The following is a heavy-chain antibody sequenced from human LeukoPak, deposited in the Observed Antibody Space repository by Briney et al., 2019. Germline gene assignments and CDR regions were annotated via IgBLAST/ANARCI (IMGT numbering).Heavy chain of an antibody. D-gene: IGHD6-19*01. V-gene: IGHV4-59*01. J-gene: IGHJ4*02. CDR1: GGSFSGYY. Sequence: SETLSLTCAVYGGSFSGYYWSWIRQPPGKGLEWIGYIYYSGSTNYNPSLKSRVTISIDTSKNQFSLKLSSVTAADTAVYYCARGRVAVAGFDYWGQGTLVTVSS. CDR3: ARGRVAVAGFDY. CDR2: IYYSGST.